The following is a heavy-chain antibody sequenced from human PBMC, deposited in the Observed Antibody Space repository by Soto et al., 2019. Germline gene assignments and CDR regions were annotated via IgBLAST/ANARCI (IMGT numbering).Heavy chain of an antibody. J-gene: IGHJ6*04. D-gene: IGHD2-2*01. CDR1: GFTFSSYA. V-gene: IGHV3-64*01. CDR3: ARGGRYCSSTSCYLDV. Sequence: SGGSLRLSCAASGFTFSSYAMHWVRQAPGKGLEYVSAISSNGGSTYYANSVKGRFTISRDNSKNTLYLQMGSLRAEDMAVYYCARGGRYCSSTSCYLDVWGEGTTVTVSS. CDR2: ISSNGGST.